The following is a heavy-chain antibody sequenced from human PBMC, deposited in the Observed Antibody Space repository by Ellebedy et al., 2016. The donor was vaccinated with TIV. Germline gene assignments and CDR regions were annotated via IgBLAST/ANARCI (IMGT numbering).Heavy chain of an antibody. CDR2: IYTSGTT. Sequence: MPSETLSLTCTVSGGSISTYYWSWIRQSAGKGLAWIARIYTSGTTNYNPSLESRVTMSIETSKNQFSLRLTSTTVADTAVYYCVAVARGILNDYWGQGTRVTVSS. V-gene: IGHV4-4*07. CDR1: GGSISTYY. CDR3: VAVARGILNDY. D-gene: IGHD2-8*01. J-gene: IGHJ4*02.